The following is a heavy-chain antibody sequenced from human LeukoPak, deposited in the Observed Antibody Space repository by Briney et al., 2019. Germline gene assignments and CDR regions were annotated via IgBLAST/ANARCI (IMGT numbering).Heavy chain of an antibody. Sequence: GGSLRLSCAASGFTFSSFAMSWVRQAPGKGLEWVSTISSSGSGTYYADSVKGRFTISRDNSKNTLYLQMNSLRAEDTAVFYCARGSLGSSTSSDCCPLDYWGQGALVTVSS. D-gene: IGHD2-21*01. J-gene: IGHJ4*02. CDR3: ARGSLGSSTSSDCCPLDY. CDR2: ISSSGSGT. CDR1: GFTFSSFA. V-gene: IGHV3-23*01.